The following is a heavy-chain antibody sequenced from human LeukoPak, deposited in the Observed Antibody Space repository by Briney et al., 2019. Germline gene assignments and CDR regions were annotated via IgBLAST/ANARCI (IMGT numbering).Heavy chain of an antibody. CDR2: IIPIFGAV. V-gene: IGHV1-69*05. J-gene: IGHJ4*02. CDR1: GYTFTSYG. D-gene: IGHD5-12*01. CDR3: ARGISAYKSPVNSDY. Sequence: PGASVKVSCKASGYTFTSYGISWVRQAPGQGLEWMGGIIPIFGAVKYAQKFQGRVTITTDESTTTSYMELSSLRSEDTAVYYCARGISAYKSPVNSDYWGQGTLVTVSS.